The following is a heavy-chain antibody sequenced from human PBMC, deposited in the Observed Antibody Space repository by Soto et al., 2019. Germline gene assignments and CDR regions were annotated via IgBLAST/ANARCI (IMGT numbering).Heavy chain of an antibody. CDR3: ARARQRQLTDFDS. CDR1: GFTFSAYA. CDR2: LVGSGGGI. Sequence: PGGSLRLSCAASGFTFSAYAMSWVRQAPGKGLQWVSGLVGSGGGIQYADSVRGRFTVSRDNAKNSLYLEMNSLRAEDTAVYYCARARQRQLTDFDSWGQGTLVTVSS. V-gene: IGHV3-23*01. D-gene: IGHD6-13*01. J-gene: IGHJ4*02.